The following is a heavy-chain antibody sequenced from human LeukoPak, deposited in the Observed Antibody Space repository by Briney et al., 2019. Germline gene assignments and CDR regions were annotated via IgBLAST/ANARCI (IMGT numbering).Heavy chain of an antibody. CDR2: ISGGGDDT. V-gene: IGHV3-23*01. CDR1: GFIFSSCA. Sequence: GGSLRLSCAASGFIFSSCAMSWVRQAPGKGLEWVSAISGGGDDTSYADSARGRFTVSRDNSKNTLYLQMNSLRAEDTAVYYCLKIGMAAYWGQGTLVTVSS. D-gene: IGHD5-24*01. J-gene: IGHJ4*02. CDR3: LKIGMAAY.